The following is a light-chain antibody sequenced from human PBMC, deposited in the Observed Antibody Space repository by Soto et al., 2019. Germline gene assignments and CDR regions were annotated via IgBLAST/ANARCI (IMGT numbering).Light chain of an antibody. Sequence: EIVLTMSPATLSLCPGERATLSCRASQSFSSSYLAWYQQKPGQPPRLLIYGASIRATGIPDRFSGSGSGTDFTLTISRLEPEDFAVYYCQQYGSSPLTFGQGTKVDIK. CDR3: QQYGSSPLT. CDR1: QSFSSSY. V-gene: IGKV3-20*01. CDR2: GAS. J-gene: IGKJ1*01.